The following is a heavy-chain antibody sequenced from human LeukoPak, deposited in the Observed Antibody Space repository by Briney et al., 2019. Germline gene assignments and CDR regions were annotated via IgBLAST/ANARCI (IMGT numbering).Heavy chain of an antibody. V-gene: IGHV3-7*03. CDR2: INQDGSDK. Sequence: GGSLRLSCAASGFTFSNYWMSWVRQAPGKGLEWVANINQDGSDKYYVDSVKGRFTISRDNAKNSLYLQMTSLRAEDTAVYYCARSTYYYDSSGYYELAAFDIWGQGTMVTVSS. J-gene: IGHJ3*02. CDR3: ARSTYYYDSSGYYELAAFDI. D-gene: IGHD3-22*01. CDR1: GFTFSNYW.